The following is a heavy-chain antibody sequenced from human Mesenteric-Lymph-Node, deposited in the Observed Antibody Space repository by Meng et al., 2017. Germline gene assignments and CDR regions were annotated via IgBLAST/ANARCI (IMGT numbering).Heavy chain of an antibody. Sequence: GESLKISCAASGFTFSSYAMSWVRQAPGKGLEWVSYISSSCSTIYYADSVKGRFTISRDNAKNSLYLQMNSLRAEDTAVYYCASAIDSSGYYGRPELPFDYWGQGTLVTVSS. V-gene: IGHV3-48*04. CDR1: GFTFSSYA. D-gene: IGHD3-22*01. J-gene: IGHJ4*02. CDR2: ISSSCSTI. CDR3: ASAIDSSGYYGRPELPFDY.